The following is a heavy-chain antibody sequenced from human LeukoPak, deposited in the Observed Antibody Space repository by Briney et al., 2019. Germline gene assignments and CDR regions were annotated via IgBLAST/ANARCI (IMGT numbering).Heavy chain of an antibody. Sequence: GASVKVSCKASGYTFTSYGISLVRQAPGQGLEWMGWISAYNGNTNYAQKLQGRVTMTTDTSTSTAYMELRSLRSDDTAVYYCARIEKGYSSSSDSPYYYYMTSGAKGPRSPSP. V-gene: IGHV1-18*01. CDR2: ISAYNGNT. J-gene: IGHJ6*03. D-gene: IGHD6-6*01. CDR1: GYTFTSYG. CDR3: ARIEKGYSSSSDSPYYYYMTS.